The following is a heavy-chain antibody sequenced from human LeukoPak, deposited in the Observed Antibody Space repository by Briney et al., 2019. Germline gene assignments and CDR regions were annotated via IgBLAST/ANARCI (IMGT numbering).Heavy chain of an antibody. CDR2: INPNSGGT. J-gene: IGHJ4*02. Sequence: ASVKVSCKASGYTFTGYYMHWVRQAPGQGLEWMGWINPNSGGTKCAQNFQGRVTTTRDTSISTAYMELSRLRSDDTAVYYCARVISGTWLWFWGQGTLVTVSS. V-gene: IGHV1-2*02. CDR3: ARVISGTWLWF. D-gene: IGHD1-14*01. CDR1: GYTFTGYY.